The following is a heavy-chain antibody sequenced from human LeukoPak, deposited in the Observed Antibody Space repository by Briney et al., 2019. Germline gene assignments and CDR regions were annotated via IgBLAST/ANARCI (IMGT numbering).Heavy chain of an antibody. CDR1: GFIFSTYA. V-gene: IGHV3-23*01. D-gene: IGHD1-26*01. CDR3: VNQSYSGSDNYYFHC. CDR2: ISGSGERA. J-gene: IGHJ4*02. Sequence: GGSLRLSCVTSGFIFSTYAMSWVRQAPGKGLEWVSLISGSGERAYYADPVKGRFPVSRDNSKNTLYLQMKSLRAEDTAVYYGVNQSYSGSDNYYFHCWGQGTLVAVS.